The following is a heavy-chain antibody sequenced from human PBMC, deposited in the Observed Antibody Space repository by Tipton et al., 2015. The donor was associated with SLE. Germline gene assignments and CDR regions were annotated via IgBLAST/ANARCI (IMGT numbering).Heavy chain of an antibody. CDR2: IYTSGST. V-gene: IGHV4-4*08. D-gene: IGHD3-10*01. CDR1: GGSMSRHY. Sequence: TLSLTCSVSGGSMSRHYWSWIRQPQGKGLEWIGYIYTSGSTYYNPSLKSRVTISVDTSKNQFSLKLTSVTAADTAVYYCARNPITMVRGVIPGAFDIWGQGTMVTVSS. CDR3: ARNPITMVRGVIPGAFDI. J-gene: IGHJ3*02.